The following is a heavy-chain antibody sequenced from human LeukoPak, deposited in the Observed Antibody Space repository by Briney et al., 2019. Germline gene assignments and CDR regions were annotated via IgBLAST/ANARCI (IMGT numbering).Heavy chain of an antibody. CDR3: SRILGGDEGADY. D-gene: IGHD1-26*01. V-gene: IGHV3-7*03. Sequence: GGSLRLSCAPSRFTFTGYWMTWVRQAPRKGLEWVANVNQEGNNKNYVDSVKGRFTISRDNAKNSLYLQMNSLRPEAPAVYYLSRILGGDEGADYWGEGTLVTV. J-gene: IGHJ4*02. CDR1: RFTFTGYW. CDR2: VNQEGNNK.